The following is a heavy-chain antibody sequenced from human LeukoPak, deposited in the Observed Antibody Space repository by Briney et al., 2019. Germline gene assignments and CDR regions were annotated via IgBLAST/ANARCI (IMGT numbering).Heavy chain of an antibody. V-gene: IGHV1-24*01. Sequence: ASVTVSCKVSGYTLTELSMHWVRQAPGKGLEWMGGFDPEDGETIYAQKFQGRVTMTEDTSTDTAYMELSSLRSEDTAVYYCATGELPRMGFDYWGQGTLVTVSS. CDR1: GYTLTELS. D-gene: IGHD1-7*01. CDR3: ATGELPRMGFDY. J-gene: IGHJ4*02. CDR2: FDPEDGET.